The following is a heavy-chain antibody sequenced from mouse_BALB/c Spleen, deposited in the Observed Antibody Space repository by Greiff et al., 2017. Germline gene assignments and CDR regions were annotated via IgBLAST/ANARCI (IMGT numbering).Heavy chain of an antibody. D-gene: IGHD2-1*01. J-gene: IGHJ4*01. V-gene: IGHV5-6-3*01. CDR1: GFTFSSYG. CDR3: ARRIYYGHAMDY. Sequence: EVKLVESGGGLVQPGGSLKLSCAASGFTFSSYGMSWVRQTPDKRLELVATINSNGGSTYYPDSVKGRFTISRDNAKNTLYLQMSSLKSEDTAMYYCARRIYYGHAMDYWGQGTSVTVSS. CDR2: INSNGGST.